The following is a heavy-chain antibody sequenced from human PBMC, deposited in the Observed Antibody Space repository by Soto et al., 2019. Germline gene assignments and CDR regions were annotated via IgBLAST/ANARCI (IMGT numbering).Heavy chain of an antibody. D-gene: IGHD3-16*01. CDR1: EFSVSNKY. J-gene: IGHJ4*02. Sequence: EVQLVESGGGLVQPGGSLRLSCAASEFSVSNKYMSWVRQAPGKGLEWVSTTYSDGTRYLADSLKDRFTISRYNSKNTLYLQMKSLRAEDTAVYYCARAGELSLRHIDSWGQGTLVTVSS. CDR3: ARAGELSLRHIDS. V-gene: IGHV3-66*01. CDR2: TYSDGTR.